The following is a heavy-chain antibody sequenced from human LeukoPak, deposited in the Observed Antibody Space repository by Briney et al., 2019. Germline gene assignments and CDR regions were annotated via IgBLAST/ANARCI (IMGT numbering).Heavy chain of an antibody. CDR3: AKRDTMVRGVTAPYFDY. J-gene: IGHJ4*02. Sequence: PGGSLRLSCAASGFTFSSYAMSWVRQAPGKGLEWVSAISGSGGSTYYADSVKGRFTISRDNSKNTLYLQMNSLRAEDTAVYYCAKRDTMVRGVTAPYFDYWGQGTLVTVSS. CDR2: ISGSGGST. CDR1: GFTFSSYA. V-gene: IGHV3-23*01. D-gene: IGHD3-10*01.